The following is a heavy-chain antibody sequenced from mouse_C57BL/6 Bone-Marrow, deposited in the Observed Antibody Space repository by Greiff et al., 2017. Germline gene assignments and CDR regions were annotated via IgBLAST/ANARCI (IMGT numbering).Heavy chain of an antibody. V-gene: IGHV1-19*01. Sequence: VQLQQSGPVLVKPGASVKMSCTASGFTFTDYYMNWVKQSHGKSLEWIGVINPYNGGTSYNQKFQGKATLTVDTSSSTAYMELNSLTSEDSAVYYCAREYYYGAYWGKGTLVTVSA. D-gene: IGHD1-1*01. J-gene: IGHJ3*01. CDR3: AREYYYGAY. CDR1: GFTFTDYY. CDR2: INPYNGGT.